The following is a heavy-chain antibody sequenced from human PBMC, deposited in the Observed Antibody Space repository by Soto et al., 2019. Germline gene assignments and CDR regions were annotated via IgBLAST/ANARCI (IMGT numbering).Heavy chain of an antibody. CDR3: ARAVRDGYNFDY. J-gene: IGHJ4*02. CDR1: GGTFSSYA. D-gene: IGHD5-12*01. CDR2: IIPIFGTA. Sequence: ASVKVSCKASGGTFSSYAISWVRQAPGQGLEWMGGIIPIFGTANYAQKFQGRVTITADKSTSTAYMELSSLRSEDTAVYYCARAVRDGYNFDYWGQGTLVTVSS. V-gene: IGHV1-69*06.